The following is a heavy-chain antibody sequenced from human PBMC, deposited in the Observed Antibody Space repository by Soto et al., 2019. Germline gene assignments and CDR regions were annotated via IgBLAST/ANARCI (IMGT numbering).Heavy chain of an antibody. CDR2: IYPGDSDT. Sequence: GESLKISCKASGYSFTTYWIGGVRQMPGKGLEWMGIIYPGDSDTRYSPSFQGRVTISADKSISTAYLQWSSLQASDTAMYYCTRGLGTAIVGDYWGQGTLVTVSS. CDR1: GYSFTTYW. V-gene: IGHV5-51*01. D-gene: IGHD5-18*01. CDR3: TRGLGTAIVGDY. J-gene: IGHJ4*02.